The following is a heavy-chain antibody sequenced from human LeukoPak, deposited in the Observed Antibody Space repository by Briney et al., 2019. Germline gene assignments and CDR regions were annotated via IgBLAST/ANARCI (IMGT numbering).Heavy chain of an antibody. J-gene: IGHJ4*02. V-gene: IGHV3-64*01. CDR2: ITSNGDNT. CDR1: GFTFSTYA. Sequence: GGSLRLSCAASGFTFSTYAMHWVRQAPGKGLEYVSSITSNGDNTFYANSVKGRLTISRDNSKNTLYLQVGSLRAEDMAVYYCARDRSGSGDYWGQGTLVTVSS. D-gene: IGHD2-15*01. CDR3: ARDRSGSGDY.